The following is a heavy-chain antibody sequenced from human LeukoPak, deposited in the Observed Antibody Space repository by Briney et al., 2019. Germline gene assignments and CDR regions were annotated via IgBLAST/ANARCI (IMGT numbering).Heavy chain of an antibody. CDR1: GGSFSGYY. CDR2: INHSGST. Sequence: SETLSLTCAVYGGSFSGYYWSWIRQPPGKGLEWIWEINHSGSTNYNPSLKSRVTISVDTSKNQFSLQLSSVTAADTAVYYCARGAGYCSGGSCYYYGMDVWGKGTTVTVSS. J-gene: IGHJ6*04. CDR3: ARGAGYCSGGSCYYYGMDV. V-gene: IGHV4-34*01. D-gene: IGHD2-15*01.